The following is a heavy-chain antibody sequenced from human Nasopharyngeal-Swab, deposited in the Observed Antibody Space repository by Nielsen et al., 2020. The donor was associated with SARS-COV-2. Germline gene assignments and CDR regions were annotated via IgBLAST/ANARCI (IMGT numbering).Heavy chain of an antibody. CDR2: IIPIFGTA. CDR1: GGTFSSYA. CDR3: ARGSGSSSWELDY. D-gene: IGHD6-13*01. J-gene: IGHJ4*02. V-gene: IGHV1-69*13. Sequence: SVKVSCKASGGTFSSYAVSWVRQAPGQGLEWMGGIIPIFGTANYAQKFQGRVTITADESTSTAYMELSSLRSEDTAVYYCARGSGSSSWELDYWGQGTLVTVSS.